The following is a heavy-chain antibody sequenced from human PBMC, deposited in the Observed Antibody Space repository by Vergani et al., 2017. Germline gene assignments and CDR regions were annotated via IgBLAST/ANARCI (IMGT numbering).Heavy chain of an antibody. D-gene: IGHD4-23*01. CDR3: ARARGGLVGVYGGPFPFDY. V-gene: IGHV4-31*03. J-gene: IGHJ4*02. CDR2: IYYSGST. Sequence: QVQLQESGPGLVKPSQTLSLTCTVSGGSISSGGYYWSWIRQHPGKGLEWIGYIYYSGSTYYNPSLKSRVTISVDTSKNQFSLKLSSVTAADTAVYYCARARGGLVGVYGGPFPFDYWGQGTLVTVSS. CDR1: GGSISSGGYY.